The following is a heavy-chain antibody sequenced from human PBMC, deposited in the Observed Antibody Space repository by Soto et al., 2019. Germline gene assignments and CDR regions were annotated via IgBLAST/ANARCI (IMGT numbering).Heavy chain of an antibody. V-gene: IGHV2-5*02. CDR2: FFWDGDK. CDR1: GFSLSTNGVG. D-gene: IGHD5-12*01. Sequence: SGPTLVNPTQTLTLTCTFSGFSLSTNGVGVGWMRQPPGEALEWLALFFWDGDKRYSPSLKTRLTITKDTSKNQVFLIMTNTEPVDTATYYCAHSSRDGYVQLAFFDYWGQGALVTVSS. J-gene: IGHJ4*02. CDR3: AHSSRDGYVQLAFFDY.